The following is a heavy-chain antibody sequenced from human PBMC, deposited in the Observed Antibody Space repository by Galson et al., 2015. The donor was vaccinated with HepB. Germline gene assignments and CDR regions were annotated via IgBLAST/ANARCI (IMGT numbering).Heavy chain of an antibody. D-gene: IGHD2-21*02. CDR2: ITASGVRT. J-gene: IGHJ4*02. CDR3: AGSGTGDYCPLL. CDR1: GFTFSLYP. Sequence: SLRLSCEASGFTFSLYPITWVRQAPGTGLEWVSTITASGVRTYYADSVEGRFTIARDNSKNTLSLQMNSLRADDTAVYYCAGSGTGDYCPLLWGQGSLVTVSS. V-gene: IGHV3-23*01.